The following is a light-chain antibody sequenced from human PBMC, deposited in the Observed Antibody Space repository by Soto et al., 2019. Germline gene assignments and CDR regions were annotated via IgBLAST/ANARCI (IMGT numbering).Light chain of an antibody. J-gene: IGLJ2*01. CDR2: LNSDGSH. V-gene: IGLV4-69*01. CDR1: SGHSSYA. Sequence: QPVLTQSPSASASLGASVKLTCTLSSGHSSYAIAWHQQQPEKGPRYLMKLNSDGSHSKGDGIPARFSGSSSGAERYLTISSLQSADEADYYCQTRGTGILFGGGTKVTVL. CDR3: QTRGTGIL.